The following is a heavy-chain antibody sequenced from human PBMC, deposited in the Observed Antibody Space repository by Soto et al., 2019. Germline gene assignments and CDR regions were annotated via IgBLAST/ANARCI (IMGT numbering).Heavy chain of an antibody. V-gene: IGHV1-24*01. CDR2: YDPEEAET. Sequence: ASVRVSCKVSGYILTELSIHWVRQAPGKGLEWMGGYDPEEAETVYVRKFQGRVTMTEDTSTDTAYMELSSLRSEDTAVYFCATFLSVVVTATNNFEYWGQGSLVTVSS. CDR1: GYILTELS. CDR3: ATFLSVVVTATNNFEY. J-gene: IGHJ4*02. D-gene: IGHD2-21*02.